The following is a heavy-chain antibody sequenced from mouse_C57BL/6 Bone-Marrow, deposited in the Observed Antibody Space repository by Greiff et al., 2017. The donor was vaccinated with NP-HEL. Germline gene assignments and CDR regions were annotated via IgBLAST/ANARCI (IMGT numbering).Heavy chain of an antibody. Sequence: VQLKESGPVLVKPGASVKMSCKASGYTFTDYYMNWVKQSHGKSLEWIGVINPYNGGTSYNQKFKGKATLTVDKSSSTAYMELNSLTSEDSAVYYCALYDYDGDYWGQGTTLTVSS. V-gene: IGHV1-19*01. J-gene: IGHJ2*01. CDR3: ALYDYDGDY. D-gene: IGHD2-4*01. CDR1: GYTFTDYY. CDR2: INPYNGGT.